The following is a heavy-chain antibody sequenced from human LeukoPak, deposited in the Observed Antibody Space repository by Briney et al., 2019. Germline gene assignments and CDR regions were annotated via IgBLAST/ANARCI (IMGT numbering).Heavy chain of an antibody. V-gene: IGHV1-2*02. CDR2: INPNSGGT. CDR3: ARDGGYGSGSYRVYYYYMDV. J-gene: IGHJ6*03. Sequence: GASVKVSCKASGYTFTGYYMHWVRQAPGHGLEWMGWINPNSGGTNYAQKFQGRVTMTRDTSISTAYMELSRLRSDDTAVYYCARDGGYGSGSYRVYYYYMDVWGKGTTVTVSS. CDR1: GYTFTGYY. D-gene: IGHD3-10*01.